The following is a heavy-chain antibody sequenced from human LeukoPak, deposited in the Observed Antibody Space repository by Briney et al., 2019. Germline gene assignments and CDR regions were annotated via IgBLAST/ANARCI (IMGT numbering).Heavy chain of an antibody. Sequence: PGGSLRLSCAASGFTFSSYAMSWVRQAPGKGLEWVSAISGSGGSTYYADSVKGRFTISRDNSKNTLYLKMNSLTAQDTPVYYGAGRRWGERRDCFDYWGQGTLVTVSS. V-gene: IGHV3-23*01. D-gene: IGHD7-27*01. CDR2: ISGSGGST. CDR1: GFTFSSYA. CDR3: AGRRWGERRDCFDY. J-gene: IGHJ4*02.